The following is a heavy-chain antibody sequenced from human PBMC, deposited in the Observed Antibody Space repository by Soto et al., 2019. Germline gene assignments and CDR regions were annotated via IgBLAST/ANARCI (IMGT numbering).Heavy chain of an antibody. D-gene: IGHD2-2*01. CDR1: GYTFTGYY. CDR3: ARDGEGDCSSTSCYWENWFDP. CDR2: INPNSGGT. J-gene: IGHJ5*02. V-gene: IGHV1-2*02. Sequence: QVQLVQSGAEVKKPGASVKVSCKASGYTFTGYYMHWVRQAPGQGLEWMGWINPNSGGTNYAQKFQGRVTMTRDTSISTAYMELSRLRSDDTAVYYCARDGEGDCSSTSCYWENWFDPWGQGTLVTVSS.